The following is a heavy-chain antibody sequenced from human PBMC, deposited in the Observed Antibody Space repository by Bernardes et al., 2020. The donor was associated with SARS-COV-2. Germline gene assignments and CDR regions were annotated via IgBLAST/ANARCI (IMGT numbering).Heavy chain of an antibody. V-gene: IGHV3-23*01. Sequence: VGSLILSCVASGFAFSDFGMAWVRQAPGQGLEWVSTLNTDGENTHYADSVKGRFTISRDNSKNMLYLQMNSLRAEDTAVYYCANDAGVDVFFDYWGQGTLVTVSS. CDR1: GFAFSDFG. CDR2: LNTDGENT. J-gene: IGHJ4*02. D-gene: IGHD7-27*01. CDR3: ANDAGVDVFFDY.